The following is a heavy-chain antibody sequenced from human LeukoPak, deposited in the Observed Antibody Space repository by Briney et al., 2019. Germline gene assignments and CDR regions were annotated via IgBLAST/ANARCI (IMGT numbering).Heavy chain of an antibody. CDR1: GGSISSGSYY. Sequence: SETLSLTCTVSGGSISSGSYYWSWIRQPAGKGLEWIGRIYTSGSTNYNPSLKSRVTISVDTSKNQFSLKLSSVTAADTAVYYCARLGDAYSSNWYADYWGQGTLVTVSS. V-gene: IGHV4-61*02. D-gene: IGHD6-13*01. CDR2: IYTSGST. J-gene: IGHJ4*02. CDR3: ARLGDAYSSNWYADY.